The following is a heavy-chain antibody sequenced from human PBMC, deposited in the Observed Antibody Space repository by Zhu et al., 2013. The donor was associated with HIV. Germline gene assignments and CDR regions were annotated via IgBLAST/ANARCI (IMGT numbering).Heavy chain of an antibody. J-gene: IGHJ4*02. Sequence: QVQLVQSGTEVKKPGASVKVSCKASGYTFSSYGISWVRQAPGQGLEWMGWISGYNGNTKYAQNLQGRVTMTTDTSTSTAYMELRSLRSDDTAVYYCARAEIVVVTAIPDYWGQGTLVTVSS. CDR3: ARAEIVVVTAIPDY. CDR2: ISGYNGNT. V-gene: IGHV1-18*01. D-gene: IGHD2-21*02. CDR1: GYTFSSYG.